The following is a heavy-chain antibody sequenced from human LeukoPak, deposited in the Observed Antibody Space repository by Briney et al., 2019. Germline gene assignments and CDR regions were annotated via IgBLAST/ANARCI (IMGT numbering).Heavy chain of an antibody. Sequence: SETPSLTCTVSGGSMSSYYWSWIRQPPGKGLEWIGYIYYSGSTNYNPSLKSRVTISVDTSKNQFTLKLSSVTAADTAVYYCARGRYGWLPFDYWGQGTLVTVSS. J-gene: IGHJ4*02. V-gene: IGHV4-59*01. CDR3: ARGRYGWLPFDY. CDR2: IYYSGST. CDR1: GGSMSSYY. D-gene: IGHD3-16*01.